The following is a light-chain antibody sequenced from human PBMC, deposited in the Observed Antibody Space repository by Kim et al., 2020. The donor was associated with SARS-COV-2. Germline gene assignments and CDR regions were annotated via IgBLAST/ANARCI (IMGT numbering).Light chain of an antibody. V-gene: IGKV1-8*01. CDR3: QQYYTYPLT. Sequence: AIRMTQSPSTISASTGDRVTITCRATQGVNIYLAWYQQKPGKAPKLLISASSTLQSGVPSRFTGSGAGTDFTLTINSLQSEDFATYYCQQYYTYPLTFGGGTKVDIK. CDR2: ASS. J-gene: IGKJ4*01. CDR1: QGVNIY.